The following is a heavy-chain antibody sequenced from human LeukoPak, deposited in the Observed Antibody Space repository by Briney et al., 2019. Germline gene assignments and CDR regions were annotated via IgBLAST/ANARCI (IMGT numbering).Heavy chain of an antibody. V-gene: IGHV3-30*04. Sequence: GGSLRLSCAASAFTFSIYPMHWVRQAPGKGLEWVAVISYGGSSEKYADSVKGRFTISRDNSRNTLYLQMHSLRGEDTAVYYCAREEGGSSSFDSWGQGTLVTVSS. CDR1: AFTFSIYP. CDR3: AREEGGSSSFDS. D-gene: IGHD1-26*01. CDR2: ISYGGSSE. J-gene: IGHJ4*02.